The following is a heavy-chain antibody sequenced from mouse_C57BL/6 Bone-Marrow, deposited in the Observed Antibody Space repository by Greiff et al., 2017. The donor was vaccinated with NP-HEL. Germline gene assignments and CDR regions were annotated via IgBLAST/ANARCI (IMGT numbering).Heavy chain of an antibody. Sequence: EVQLQQSGPVLVKPGASVKMSCKASGYTFTDYYMNWVKQSHGKSLEWIGVINPYNGGTSYNQKFKGKATLTVDKSSSTAYMELNSLTSEDSAVYYCARFPYYYGSSYGYWGQGTTLTVSS. CDR1: GYTFTDYY. J-gene: IGHJ2*01. V-gene: IGHV1-19*01. D-gene: IGHD1-1*01. CDR3: ARFPYYYGSSYGY. CDR2: INPYNGGT.